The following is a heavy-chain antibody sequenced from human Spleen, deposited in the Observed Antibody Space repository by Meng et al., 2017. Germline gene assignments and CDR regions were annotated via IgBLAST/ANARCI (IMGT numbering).Heavy chain of an antibody. CDR2: FDPEDGET. D-gene: IGHD6-19*01. Sequence: ASVKVSCKASGYTFTGYYMHWVRQAPGQGLEWMGGFDPEDGETIYAQKFQGRVTMTEDTSTDTAYMELSSLRSEDTAVYYCATDGIAVAGTGFDYWGQGTLVTVSS. CDR3: ATDGIAVAGTGFDY. CDR1: GYTFTGYY. V-gene: IGHV1-24*01. J-gene: IGHJ4*02.